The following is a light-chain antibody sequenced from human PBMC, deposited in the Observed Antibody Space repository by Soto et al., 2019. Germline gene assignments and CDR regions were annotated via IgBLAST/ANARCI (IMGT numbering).Light chain of an antibody. CDR2: DVS. CDR1: RSDVGTYNY. J-gene: IGLJ2*01. V-gene: IGLV2-11*01. CDR3: CAYGGNTLL. Sequence: QSALAQPRSVSWSPGQSVTFSCTGTRSDVGTYNYVSWYQQHPGKAPKVMIFDVSKRPSGVPDRFSGSKSGNTASLTISGLQADDEADYYCCAYGGNTLLFGGGTKLTVL.